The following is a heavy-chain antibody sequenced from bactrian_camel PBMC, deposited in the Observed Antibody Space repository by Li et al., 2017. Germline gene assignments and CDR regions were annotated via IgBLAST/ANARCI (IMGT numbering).Heavy chain of an antibody. J-gene: IGHJ4*01. CDR1: GFTFADVD. V-gene: IGHV3S53*01. Sequence: HVQLVESGGGSVQAGETLRLSCTASGFTFADVDMGWYRKAPGNECELVATLTRDGSTYYVDSVRGRFTVSRDNAKNTVYLQMNSLKPEDTANYYCATEGPPCGTRQWEPGTQVTVS. D-gene: IGHD2*01. CDR2: LTRDGST.